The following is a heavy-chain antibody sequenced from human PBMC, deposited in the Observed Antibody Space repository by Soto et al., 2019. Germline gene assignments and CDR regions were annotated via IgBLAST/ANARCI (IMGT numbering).Heavy chain of an antibody. V-gene: IGHV3-30*18. D-gene: IGHD5-18*01. CDR2: ISYDGSNK. CDR1: GFTLSSYG. J-gene: IGHJ5*02. Sequence: GGSLRLSCAASGFTLSSYGMHWVRQAPGKGLEWVAVISYDGSNKYYADSVKGRFTISRDNSKNTLYLQMNSLRAEDTAVYYCAKDVHPGYSYDGDPGWFDPWGQGTLVTVSS. CDR3: AKDVHPGYSYDGDPGWFDP.